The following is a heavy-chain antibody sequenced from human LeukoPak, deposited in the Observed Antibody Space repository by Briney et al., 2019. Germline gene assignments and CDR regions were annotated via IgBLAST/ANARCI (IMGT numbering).Heavy chain of an antibody. CDR2: ISGGGGTT. D-gene: IGHD3-10*01. Sequence: PGGSLRLSCAASGFTFSTYGMSWVRQPPGKGLEWVSGISGGGGTTNYAGSVKGRFIISRDNSKNTLYLQMSSLRAEDTAVYYCAKRNYYDSGYHFDNYWGQGTLVTVSS. CDR3: AKRNYYDSGYHFDNY. J-gene: IGHJ4*02. CDR1: GFTFSTYG. V-gene: IGHV3-23*01.